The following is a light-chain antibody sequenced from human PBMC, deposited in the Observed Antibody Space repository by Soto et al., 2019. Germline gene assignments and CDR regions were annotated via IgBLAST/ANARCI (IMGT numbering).Light chain of an antibody. J-gene: IGLJ1*01. V-gene: IGLV2-8*01. CDR1: SSDVGGYNF. Sequence: QSALTQPPSASGSPGQSVTISCTGTSSDVGGYNFVSWYQHHPGKAPKLMIFEASKRPSGVPDRFSGSKSGNTASLTVSGLQAEDEADYYCSSYADSNNYVFGTGTKVTVL. CDR3: SSYADSNNYV. CDR2: EAS.